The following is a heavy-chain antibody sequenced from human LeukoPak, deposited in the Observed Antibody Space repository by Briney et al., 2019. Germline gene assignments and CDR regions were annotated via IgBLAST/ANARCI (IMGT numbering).Heavy chain of an antibody. CDR3: ARDPTTPTGIAAAGESWYFDY. V-gene: IGHV3-30*04. D-gene: IGHD6-13*01. J-gene: IGHJ4*02. Sequence: GGSLRLSCAASGFTFSSDAMHWVRQAPGKGPEWVAVISYDGSNKYYADSVKGRFTISRDNSKNTLYLQMNSLRAEDTAVYYCARDPTTPTGIAAAGESWYFDYWGQGILVTVSS. CDR2: ISYDGSNK. CDR1: GFTFSSDA.